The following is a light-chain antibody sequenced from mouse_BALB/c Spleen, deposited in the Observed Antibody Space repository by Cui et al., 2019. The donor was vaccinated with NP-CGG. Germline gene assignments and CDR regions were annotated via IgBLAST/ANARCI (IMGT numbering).Light chain of an antibody. Sequence: HAVVTQESALTTSPGETVTLTCRSSTGAVTTSNYANWVQEKPDHLFTGLIGGTNNRPPGVPARFSGSLIGDKAALTITGAQPEDEAIYFCALWYSNHWVFGGGTKLTVL. CDR1: TGAVTTSNY. CDR3: ALWYSNHWV. J-gene: IGLJ1*01. V-gene: IGLV1*01. CDR2: GTN.